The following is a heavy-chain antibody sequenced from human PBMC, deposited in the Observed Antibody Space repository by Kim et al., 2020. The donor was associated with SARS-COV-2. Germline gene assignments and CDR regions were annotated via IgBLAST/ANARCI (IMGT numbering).Heavy chain of an antibody. V-gene: IGHV3-11*01. Sequence: ADSVKGRFTISRDNAKNSLYLQMNSLGAEDTAVYYCARDSYYYGSGGMDVWGQGTTVTVSS. J-gene: IGHJ6*02. D-gene: IGHD3-10*01. CDR3: ARDSYYYGSGGMDV.